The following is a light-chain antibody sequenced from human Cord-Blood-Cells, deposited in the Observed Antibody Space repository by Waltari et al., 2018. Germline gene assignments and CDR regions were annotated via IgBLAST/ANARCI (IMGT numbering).Light chain of an antibody. CDR1: SSDVCGYNY. Sequence: QSALTQPPSPSAPPGQSVTIPCPVTSSDVCGYNYVSWYQQHPGKAPKLMIYEVSQRPSGVPERFSGSKACSTASGTVSGLQAEDEAEYYRSSYAGSNDLVFGGGTKLTVL. CDR3: SSYAGSNDLV. J-gene: IGLJ3*02. V-gene: IGLV2-8*01. CDR2: EVS.